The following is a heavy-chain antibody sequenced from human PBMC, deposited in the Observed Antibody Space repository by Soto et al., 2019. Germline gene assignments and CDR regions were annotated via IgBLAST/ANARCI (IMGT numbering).Heavy chain of an antibody. CDR1: GGSFSGYY. CDR2: INHSGST. Sequence: SETLSLTCAVYGGSFSGYYWSWIRQPPGKGLEWIGEINHSGSTNYNPSLRSRVTISVDTSKNQFSLKLSSATAADTAVYYCARPGYGSEPNWFDPWGQGTLVTVSS. J-gene: IGHJ5*02. D-gene: IGHD3-10*01. V-gene: IGHV4-34*01. CDR3: ARPGYGSEPNWFDP.